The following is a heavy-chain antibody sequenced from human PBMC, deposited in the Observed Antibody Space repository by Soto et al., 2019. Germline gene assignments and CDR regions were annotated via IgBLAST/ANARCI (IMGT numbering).Heavy chain of an antibody. CDR2: INAGNGNT. J-gene: IGHJ5*02. CDR3: PGDGQPLNWFDP. CDR1: GYTFTSYA. D-gene: IGHD6-13*01. Sequence: QVQLVQSGAEEKKPGASVKVSCKASGYTFTSYAMHWVRQAPGQRLEWMGWINAGNGNTKYSQKFQGRVTITRDTAASKPYMELSSRNSEDPAVYCFPGDGQPLNWFDPWGQGTLVTVSS. V-gene: IGHV1-3*05.